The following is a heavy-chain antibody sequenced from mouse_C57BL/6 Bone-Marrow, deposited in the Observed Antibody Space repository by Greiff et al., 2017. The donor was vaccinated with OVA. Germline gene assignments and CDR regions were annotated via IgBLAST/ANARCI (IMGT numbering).Heavy chain of an antibody. Sequence: QVQLQQPGAELVRPGTSVKVSCKASGYAFTNYLIEWVKQRPGQGLEWIGEINPRSGGTNYNQKFKGKATLTADKSSSTAYMQLSSLTSEGSAVYLWGRADYCGSSLGYWGQGATVTVSA. V-gene: IGHV1-54*01. J-gene: IGHJ2*01. D-gene: IGHD1-1*01. CDR3: GRADYCGSSLGY. CDR2: INPRSGGT. CDR1: GYAFTNYL.